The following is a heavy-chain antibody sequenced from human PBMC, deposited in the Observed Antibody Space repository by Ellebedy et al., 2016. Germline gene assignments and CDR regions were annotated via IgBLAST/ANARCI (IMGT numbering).Heavy chain of an antibody. CDR2: ISGGGDIT. CDR3: YYGHYSGS. J-gene: IGHJ4*02. D-gene: IGHD4-17*01. CDR1: GLNFDTFF. Sequence: GGSLRLSXVVSGLNFDTFFMSWVRQAPGGGLEWVSTISGGGDITVSADSVKGRFTISRDNSRNTLYLQMNSLRAEDTAVYYCYYGHYSGSWGQGTLVTVSS. V-gene: IGHV3-23*01.